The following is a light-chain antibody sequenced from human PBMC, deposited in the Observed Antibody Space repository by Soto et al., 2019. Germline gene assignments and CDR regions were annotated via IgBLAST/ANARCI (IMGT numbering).Light chain of an antibody. Sequence: DNQMTQSPSTLSASVGDRVTIPCRASQSISTWLAWYQQKPGKAPKLLIYKASSLEIAVPSRFSGSGSGTEFTHTISSLQPDDFATYYCQQYNSYWTFGQGTKVEIK. V-gene: IGKV1-5*03. CDR3: QQYNSYWT. CDR1: QSISTW. CDR2: KAS. J-gene: IGKJ1*01.